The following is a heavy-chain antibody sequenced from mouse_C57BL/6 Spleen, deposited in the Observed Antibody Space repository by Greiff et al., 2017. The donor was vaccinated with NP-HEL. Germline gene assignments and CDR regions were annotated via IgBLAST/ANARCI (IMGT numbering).Heavy chain of an antibody. J-gene: IGHJ2*01. CDR3: TIGYADY. D-gene: IGHD3-2*02. CDR2: IDPEDGDT. V-gene: IGHV14-1*01. CDR1: GFNIKDYY. Sequence: VQLQQSGAELVRPGASVKLSCTASGFNIKDYYMHWVKQRPEQGLEWIGRIDPEDGDTDYAPKFPGKATMTADPSSNTAYLQLSSLTSEETAVYYCTIGYADYWGQGTTLTVSS.